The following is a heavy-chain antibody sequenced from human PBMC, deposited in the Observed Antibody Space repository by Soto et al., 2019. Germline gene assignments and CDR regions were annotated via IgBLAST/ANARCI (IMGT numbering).Heavy chain of an antibody. CDR3: AKRGKGYDFWSGYYEGDWFDP. CDR1: GFTFSSYG. CDR2: ISYDGSNK. Sequence: GGSLRLSCAASGFTFSSYGMHWVRQAPGKGLEWVAVISYDGSNKYYADSVKGRFTISRDNSKNTLYLQMNSLRAEDTAVYYCAKRGKGYDFWSGYYEGDWFDPWGQGTLVTVSS. V-gene: IGHV3-30*18. D-gene: IGHD3-3*01. J-gene: IGHJ5*02.